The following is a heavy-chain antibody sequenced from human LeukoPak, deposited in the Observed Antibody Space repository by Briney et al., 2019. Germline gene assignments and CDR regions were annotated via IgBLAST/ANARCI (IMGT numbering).Heavy chain of an antibody. CDR2: ISYRRTT. Sequence: PSETLSLTCTVSGGSISSSSFYWGWIRQSPGKGLEWLGTISYRRTTYQNPSLKSRVTISVNTSKNQFSLKLSSVTAADTAVYYCARRLGRKFGERFYYYHYMDVWGKGTTVTISS. D-gene: IGHD3-10*01. V-gene: IGHV4-39*07. J-gene: IGHJ6*03. CDR1: GGSISSSSFY. CDR3: ARRLGRKFGERFYYYHYMDV.